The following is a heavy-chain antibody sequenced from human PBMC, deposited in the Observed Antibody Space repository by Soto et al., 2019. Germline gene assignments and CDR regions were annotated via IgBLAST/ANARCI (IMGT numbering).Heavy chain of an antibody. CDR2: IDPSDSYT. Sequence: PGESLTISCKGSAYSFNSYWISWVRQMPGKGLEWMGRIDPSDSYTNYSPSFQGHVTISADKSISTAYLQWSSLKASDTAMYYCARNHDFKAYYGMDVWGQGTTVTVSS. J-gene: IGHJ6*02. D-gene: IGHD1-1*01. CDR3: ARNHDFKAYYGMDV. V-gene: IGHV5-10-1*01. CDR1: AYSFNSYW.